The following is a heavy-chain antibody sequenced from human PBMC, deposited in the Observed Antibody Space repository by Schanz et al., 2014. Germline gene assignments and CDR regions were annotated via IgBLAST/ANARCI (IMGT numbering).Heavy chain of an antibody. CDR1: GFTFFGSFA. V-gene: IGHV3-23*01. CDR3: AKHVRSLTGNDY. D-gene: IGHD3-9*01. CDR2: MSGSGSTA. Sequence: EVQLLESGGGLVQPGGSLRLSCVASGFTFFGSFAMSWVRQAPGKGLEWVSGMSGSGSTADYADSVKGRFTISRDNSKNTLYLQVNSLRAEDTAVYYCAKHVRSLTGNDYWGQGTLXTVSS. J-gene: IGHJ4*02.